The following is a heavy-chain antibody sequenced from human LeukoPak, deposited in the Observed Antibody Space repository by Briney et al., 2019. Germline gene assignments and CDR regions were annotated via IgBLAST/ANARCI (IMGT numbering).Heavy chain of an antibody. J-gene: IGHJ4*02. CDR3: ARDSSIAVAHTADY. CDR1: GYTFTTYY. V-gene: IGHV1-18*01. CDR2: ISAYNGNT. Sequence: ASVKVSCKASGYTFTTYYMHWVRQAPGQGLEWMGWISAYNGNTNYAQKLQGRVTMTTDTSTSTAYMELRSLRSDDTAVYYCARDSSIAVAHTADYWGQGTLVTVSS. D-gene: IGHD6-19*01.